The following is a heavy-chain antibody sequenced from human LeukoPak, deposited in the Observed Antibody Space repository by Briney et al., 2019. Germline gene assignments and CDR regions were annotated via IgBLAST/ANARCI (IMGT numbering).Heavy chain of an antibody. Sequence: GGSLRLSCAASGFTFDDYAMHWVRQAPGKGLEWVSLISWDGGSTYYADSVKGRFTISRDNSKNSLYLQMNSLRAEDTALYYCAKDQQSRDNPSLYYYDSSGYFDYWGQGTLVTVSS. V-gene: IGHV3-43D*03. D-gene: IGHD3-22*01. CDR1: GFTFDDYA. CDR2: ISWDGGST. J-gene: IGHJ4*02. CDR3: AKDQQSRDNPSLYYYDSSGYFDY.